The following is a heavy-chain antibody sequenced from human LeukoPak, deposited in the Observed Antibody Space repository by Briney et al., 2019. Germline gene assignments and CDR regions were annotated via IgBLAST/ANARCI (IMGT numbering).Heavy chain of an antibody. V-gene: IGHV4-39*07. J-gene: IGHJ4*02. CDR2: IYYSGST. Sequence: TSETLSLTCTVSGGSISSSSYYWGWIRQPPGKGLEWIGSIYYSGSTYYNPSLKSRVTISVDTSKNQFSLKLSSVTAADTAVYYCARGGRWLQSSLFDSWGQGTLVTVSS. CDR3: ARGGRWLQSSLFDS. CDR1: GGSISSSSYY. D-gene: IGHD5-24*01.